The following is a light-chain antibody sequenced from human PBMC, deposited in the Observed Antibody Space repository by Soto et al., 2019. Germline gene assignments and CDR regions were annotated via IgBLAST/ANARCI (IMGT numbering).Light chain of an antibody. V-gene: IGKV1-9*01. CDR2: AAS. CDR3: QHADSFPLIT. Sequence: IPLTQSPSSLCAAVGGGGTVSCRGRQGISSYLAWYHQKPGKAPKLLIYAASTLQSGVPSRFSGSGSGTDFTLTISSLQPEDFATYYCQHADSFPLITFGQGTRLEIK. J-gene: IGKJ5*01. CDR1: QGISSY.